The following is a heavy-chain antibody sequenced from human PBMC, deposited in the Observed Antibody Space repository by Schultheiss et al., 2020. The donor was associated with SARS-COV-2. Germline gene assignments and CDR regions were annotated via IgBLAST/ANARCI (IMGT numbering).Heavy chain of an antibody. CDR2: IYYSGST. Sequence: SGPTLVKPTQTLTLTCTFSGFSLSTSGMCVSWIRQPPGKGLEWIGYIYYSGSTNYNPSLKSRVTISVDTSKNQFSLKLSSVTAEDTAVYYCAKTHDSTDFDYWGQGTLVTVSS. D-gene: IGHD2/OR15-2a*01. J-gene: IGHJ4*02. CDR3: AKTHDSTDFDY. CDR1: GFSLSTSGMC. V-gene: IGHV4-61*08.